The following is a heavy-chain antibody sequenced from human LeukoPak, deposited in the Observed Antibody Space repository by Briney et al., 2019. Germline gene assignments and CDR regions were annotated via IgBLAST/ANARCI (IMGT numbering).Heavy chain of an antibody. D-gene: IGHD6-19*01. J-gene: IGHJ6*01. CDR1: SESLTHYY. CDR2: IDEIGRT. V-gene: IGHV4-34*01. CDR3: ARPIYCSATRCTGAMDV. Sequence: SETLSLTCAVYSESLTHYYWNWVRQSPGKGLEWIVEIDEIGRTNYNPSLKSRATIAVDRAKNQFSLKLSSVTAADTAVYFCARPIYCSATRCTGAMDVWGQGTTVAVS.